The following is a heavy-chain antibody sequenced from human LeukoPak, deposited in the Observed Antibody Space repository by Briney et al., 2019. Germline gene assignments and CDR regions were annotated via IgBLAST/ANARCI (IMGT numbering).Heavy chain of an antibody. Sequence: GGSLRLSCAASGFTFSSYGMHWVRQAPGKGLEWVAVISYDGSNKYYADSVKGRFTISRDNSKNTLYLQMNSLRAEDTGVYYCAKEGLQAAAGTDYGMDVWGQGTTVTVSS. J-gene: IGHJ6*02. V-gene: IGHV3-30*18. CDR2: ISYDGSNK. CDR3: AKEGLQAAAGTDYGMDV. CDR1: GFTFSSYG. D-gene: IGHD6-13*01.